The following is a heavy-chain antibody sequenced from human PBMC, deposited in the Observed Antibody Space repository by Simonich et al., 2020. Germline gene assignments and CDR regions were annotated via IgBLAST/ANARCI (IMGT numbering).Heavy chain of an antibody. CDR2: INPNRCGT. V-gene: IGHV1-2*02. CDR1: GYTFTGYS. J-gene: IGHJ6*03. CDR3: ARDRAARYYYYYYMDV. Sequence: QVQLVQSGAEVKKPGASVKVSCKASGYTFTGYSMHWVRQAPGQGLEWMGWINPNRCGTNYEQKFQGRGTMTRDTSISTAYMELSRLRSDDTAVYYCARDRAARYYYYYYMDVWGKGTTVTVSS. D-gene: IGHD6-6*01.